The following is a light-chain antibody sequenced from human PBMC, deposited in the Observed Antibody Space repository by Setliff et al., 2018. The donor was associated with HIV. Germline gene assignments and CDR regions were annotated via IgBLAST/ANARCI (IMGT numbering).Light chain of an antibody. J-gene: IGLJ1*01. Sequence: QSVLTQPPSASGTPGQRVTISCSGSSFNIGSNTVNWYQQLPGAAPKLLIYKNNQRPSGVPDRFSGSKSFTSASLAISGLQSADESDYYCYSYAGFYTWVFGPGTKVTVL. CDR2: KNN. CDR3: YSYAGFYTWV. CDR1: SFNIGSNT. V-gene: IGLV1-44*01.